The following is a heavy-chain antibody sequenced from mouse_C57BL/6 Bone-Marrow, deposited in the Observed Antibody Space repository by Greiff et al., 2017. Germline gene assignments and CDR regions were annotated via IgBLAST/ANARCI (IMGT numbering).Heavy chain of an antibody. CDR1: GYTFTSYG. D-gene: IGHD2-4*01. CDR2: IYPRSGNT. J-gene: IGHJ3*01. V-gene: IGHV1-81*01. Sequence: LQESGAELARPGASVKLSCKASGYTFTSYGISWVKQRTGQGLEWIGEIYPRSGNTYYNEKFKGKATLTADKSSSTAYMELRSLTSEDSAVYFCARVGLVYYDYDWFAYWGQGTLVTVSA. CDR3: ARVGLVYYDYDWFAY.